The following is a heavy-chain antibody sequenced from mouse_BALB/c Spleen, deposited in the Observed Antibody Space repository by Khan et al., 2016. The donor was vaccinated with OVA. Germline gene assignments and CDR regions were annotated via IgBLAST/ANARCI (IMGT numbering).Heavy chain of an antibody. CDR1: GYTFTSYW. CDR3: ARENYYGRNCYAMDY. V-gene: IGHV1S41*01. J-gene: IGHJ4*01. D-gene: IGHD1-1*01. Sequence: DLVKPGASVKLSCKASGYTFTSYWITWIKQRPGQGLEWIGRIGPGSSNAYYNDMFKGKATLTVDTSSNTAYIQLSSLSSEDSAVYFCARENYYGRNCYAMDYWGQGTSVTVSA. CDR2: IGPGSSNA.